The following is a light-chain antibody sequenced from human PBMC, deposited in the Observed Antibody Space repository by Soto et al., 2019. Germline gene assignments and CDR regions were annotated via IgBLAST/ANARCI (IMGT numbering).Light chain of an antibody. CDR3: SAYTGSTTAVV. Sequence: QSALTQPASVSGSPEQSITISCAGTSSDVGSCNYVSWYQQHPGKAPKLMIYQVSDRPSGVSNRFSGSKSGNTASLTISGLQAEDEAYYYCSAYTGSTTAVVFGGGTKLTVL. V-gene: IGLV2-14*01. CDR1: SSDVGSCNY. CDR2: QVS. J-gene: IGLJ2*01.